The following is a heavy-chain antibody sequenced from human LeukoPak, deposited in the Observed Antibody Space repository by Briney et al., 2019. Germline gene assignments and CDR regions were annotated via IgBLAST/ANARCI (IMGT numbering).Heavy chain of an antibody. D-gene: IGHD1-26*01. CDR3: ARDQWEAYDY. CDR1: GFTFSSYA. J-gene: IGHJ4*02. CDR2: ISGSGGST. V-gene: IGHV3-23*01. Sequence: GGSLRLSCAASGFTFSSYAMSWVRQAPGKGLEWDSVISGSGGSTYYADSVKGRFTISRDNAKNSLDLQMNSLGVEDTAVYYCARDQWEAYDYWGQGTLVTVSS.